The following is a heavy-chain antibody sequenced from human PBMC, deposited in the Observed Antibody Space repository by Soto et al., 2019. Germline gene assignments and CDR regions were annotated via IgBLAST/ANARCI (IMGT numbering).Heavy chain of an antibody. Sequence: GASVKVSCKASGYTFTSYAMHWVRQAPGQGLEWMGWINAGNGNTKYSQKIQGRVTITRDTSTSTLYMELTSLTSDDTAFYYCARGGHVVVVTAALDYWGQGTLVTVSS. D-gene: IGHD2-21*02. V-gene: IGHV1-3*01. CDR3: ARGGHVVVVTAALDY. CDR1: GYTFTSYA. CDR2: INAGNGNT. J-gene: IGHJ4*02.